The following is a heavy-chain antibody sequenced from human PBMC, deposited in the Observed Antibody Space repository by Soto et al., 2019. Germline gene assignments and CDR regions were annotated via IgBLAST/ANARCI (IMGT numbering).Heavy chain of an antibody. CDR2: ITSSGSYT. Sequence: PGGSLRLSCAASGLTFSDYYMSWIRQAPGKGLEWVSYITSSGSYTKYADSVKGRFTISRDNSKNTLYLQMNSLRAEDTAVYYCARGAEKGVPDPFASWGQGTLVTVSS. D-gene: IGHD3-16*01. V-gene: IGHV3-11*05. CDR1: GLTFSDYY. CDR3: ARGAEKGVPDPFAS. J-gene: IGHJ4*02.